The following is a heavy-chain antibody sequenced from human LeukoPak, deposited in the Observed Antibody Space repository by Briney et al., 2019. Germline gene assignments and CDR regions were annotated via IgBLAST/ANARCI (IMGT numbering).Heavy chain of an antibody. V-gene: IGHV3-23*01. CDR1: GFTFSSYT. J-gene: IGHJ4*02. CDR3: AKGYYDYVWGSYYFDY. D-gene: IGHD3-16*01. Sequence: GGSLRLSCAASGFTFSSYTMSWVRQAPGKGLEWVSAISGSGGSTYYADSVKGRFTISRDNSKNTLYLQMNSLRAEDTAVYYCAKGYYDYVWGSYYFDYWGQGTLVTVSS. CDR2: ISGSGGST.